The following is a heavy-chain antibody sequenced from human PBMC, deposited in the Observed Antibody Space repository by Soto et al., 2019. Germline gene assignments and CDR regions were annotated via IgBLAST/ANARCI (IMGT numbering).Heavy chain of an antibody. Sequence: QVQLQESGPGLVKPSETLSLTCTVSGGSISSYYWSWIRQPPGKGLEWIGYIYSSGSTSYNPSLKSRDTVTIDTSKDQDSLKGSSVTAADTAVYYCARGGSGYSYANGYWGQGSLVIVPS. CDR1: GGSISSYY. D-gene: IGHD5-18*01. V-gene: IGHV4-59*01. J-gene: IGHJ4*02. CDR2: IYSSGST. CDR3: ARGGSGYSYANGY.